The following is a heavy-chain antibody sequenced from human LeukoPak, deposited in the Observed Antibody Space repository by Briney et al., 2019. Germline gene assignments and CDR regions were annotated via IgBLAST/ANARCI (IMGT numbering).Heavy chain of an antibody. Sequence: SETLSLTCTVSGGSISSYYWSWLRQPPGKGLEWIGYIYYSGSTNYNPSLKSRGTISVDTSKNQFSLKLSSVTAADTAVYYCARGRYSGYDWVDYWGQGTLVTVSS. CDR2: IYYSGST. J-gene: IGHJ4*02. D-gene: IGHD5-12*01. CDR3: ARGRYSGYDWVDY. CDR1: GGSISSYY. V-gene: IGHV4-59*01.